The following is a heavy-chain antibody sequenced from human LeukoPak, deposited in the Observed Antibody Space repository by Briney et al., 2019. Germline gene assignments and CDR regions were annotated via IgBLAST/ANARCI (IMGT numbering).Heavy chain of an antibody. J-gene: IGHJ6*03. D-gene: IGHD6-6*01. CDR1: GGTFSSYA. Sequence: ASVKVSCKASGGTFSSYAISWVRQAPGQGLEWMGGIIPIFGTANYAQKFQGRVTITADESTSTAYMELSSLRSEDTAVYCAKSSSSGYYYYYMDVWGKGTTVPVSS. CDR2: IIPIFGTA. CDR3: AKSSSSGYYYYYMDV. V-gene: IGHV1-69*13.